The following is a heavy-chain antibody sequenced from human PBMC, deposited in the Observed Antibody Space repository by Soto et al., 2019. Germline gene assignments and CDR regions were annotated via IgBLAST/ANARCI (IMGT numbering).Heavy chain of an antibody. CDR1: GFTFSSYS. Sequence: EVQLVESGGGLVQPGGSLRLSCAASGFTFSSYSMSWVRQAPGKGLEWVSYISSSSSTIYYADSVKGRFTISRDNAKNSLYLQMNSLRAEDTAVYYCARESLRPMDYWGQGTLVTVSS. J-gene: IGHJ4*02. CDR2: ISSSSSTI. D-gene: IGHD5-12*01. V-gene: IGHV3-48*01. CDR3: ARESLRPMDY.